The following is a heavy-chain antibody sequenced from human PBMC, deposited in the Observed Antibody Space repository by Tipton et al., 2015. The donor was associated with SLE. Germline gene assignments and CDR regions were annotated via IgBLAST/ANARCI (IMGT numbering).Heavy chain of an antibody. J-gene: IGHJ6*02. CDR3: ARGSTPPYYYAMDV. V-gene: IGHV1-46*03. Sequence: QSGAEVKKPGASVKVSCKASGYTFTRYYMYWVRQAPGQGLEWMGMINPSGGSTTYAQKFKGRVTMTRDTSTSTVYMEVSSLRSEDTAVYYCARGSTPPYYYAMDVWGQGTTVTVSS. CDR2: INPSGGST. CDR1: GYTFTRYY.